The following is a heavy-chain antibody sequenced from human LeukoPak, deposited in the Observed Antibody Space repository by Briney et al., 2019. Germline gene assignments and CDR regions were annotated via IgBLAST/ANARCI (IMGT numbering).Heavy chain of an antibody. Sequence: GGSLRLSCAASGFDFSSNWMHWVHHAPGQGLVWVSRIKGDGISTNYADSVKGRFTISRDIAKNTLYLQMNSLRAEDTGVYYCAKDHYWSIDYWGRGTLVTVSS. CDR2: IKGDGIST. D-gene: IGHD3-3*01. J-gene: IGHJ4*02. V-gene: IGHV3-74*01. CDR1: GFDFSSNW. CDR3: AKDHYWSIDY.